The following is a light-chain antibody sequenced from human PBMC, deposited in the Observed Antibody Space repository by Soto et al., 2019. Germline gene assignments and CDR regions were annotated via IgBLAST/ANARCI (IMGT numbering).Light chain of an antibody. V-gene: IGKV1-39*01. CDR1: QNIVRA. CDR3: QQSYTTPT. J-gene: IGKJ4*01. Sequence: DIQMTQSTSSLSASVGDRVTVTCRASQNIVRALNWYQQKPGKAPKLLIYAASLLQSGVPSRFSGSGSGTDFILTISSLQPEEFATYYCQQSYTTPTFGGGTKVEVK. CDR2: AAS.